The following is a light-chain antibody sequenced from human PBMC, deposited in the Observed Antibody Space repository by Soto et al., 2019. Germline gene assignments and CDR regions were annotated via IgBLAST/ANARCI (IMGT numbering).Light chain of an antibody. V-gene: IGKV1-39*01. J-gene: IGKJ4*01. CDR3: QQTFNIFPFT. Sequence: DIRMTQSPSSLSASVGDRVTITCRASENINNNLNWYQQKPGKAPNLLVYGASHLQPGVTSRFSGSGSGTDFTLTISSLQADDYATYFCQQTFNIFPFTFGGGTKVDIK. CDR1: ENINNN. CDR2: GAS.